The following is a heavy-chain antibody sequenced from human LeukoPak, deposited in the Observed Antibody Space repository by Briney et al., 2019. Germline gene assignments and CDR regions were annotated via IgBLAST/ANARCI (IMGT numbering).Heavy chain of an antibody. CDR3: AREAYCSSTSCYVESLFDY. Sequence: GASVKVSCKVSGFTLTESSIHWVRQAPGQGLEWMGWINPNSGGTNYAQKFQGRVTMTRDTSISTAYMELSRLRSDDTAVYYCAREAYCSSTSCYVESLFDYWGQGTLVTVSS. CDR1: GFTLTESS. D-gene: IGHD2-2*01. J-gene: IGHJ4*02. CDR2: INPNSGGT. V-gene: IGHV1-2*02.